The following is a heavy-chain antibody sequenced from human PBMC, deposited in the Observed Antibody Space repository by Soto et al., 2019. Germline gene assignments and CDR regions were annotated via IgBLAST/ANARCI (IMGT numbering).Heavy chain of an antibody. Sequence: GGSRRLSYAASGFTFRSYGMHWVRHAPGKGLEWVAVIWYDGSNKYYADSVKGRFTISRDNSKNTLYLQMNSLRAEDTAVYFCGRGGSLGIVNFWGQGSLVIVSA. CDR2: IWYDGSNK. V-gene: IGHV3-33*01. CDR1: GFTFRSYG. D-gene: IGHD7-27*01. CDR3: GRGGSLGIVNF. J-gene: IGHJ4*02.